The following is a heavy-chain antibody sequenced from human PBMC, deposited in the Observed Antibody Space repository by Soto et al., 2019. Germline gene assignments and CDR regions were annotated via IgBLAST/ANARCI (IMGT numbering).Heavy chain of an antibody. V-gene: IGHV3-48*02. J-gene: IGHJ6*02. CDR1: GFTFSSYS. D-gene: IGHD3-3*01. CDR3: ARDPGDWDFWSGFEDYYYGMDV. Sequence: GGSLRLSCAASGFTFSSYSMNWVRQAPGKGLEWVSYISSSSSTIYYADSVKGRFTISRDNAKNSLYLQMNSLRDEDTAVYYCARDPGDWDFWSGFEDYYYGMDVWGQGTTVTVSS. CDR2: ISSSSSTI.